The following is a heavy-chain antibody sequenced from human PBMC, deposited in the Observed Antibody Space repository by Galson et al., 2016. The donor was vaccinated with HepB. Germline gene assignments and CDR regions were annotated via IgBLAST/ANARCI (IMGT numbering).Heavy chain of an antibody. CDR3: ARGNLFELFD. J-gene: IGHJ4*02. Sequence: ETLSLTCAVSGVSISSSDWWSWVRQPPGQGLEWIGQIFHRGRVNYTPSLASRVTISVDTSNNHFSLRLTSVTAADTAVYYCARGNLFELFDWGQGTLVTVSS. D-gene: IGHD3-10*02. CDR1: GVSISSSDW. V-gene: IGHV4-4*02. CDR2: IFHRGRV.